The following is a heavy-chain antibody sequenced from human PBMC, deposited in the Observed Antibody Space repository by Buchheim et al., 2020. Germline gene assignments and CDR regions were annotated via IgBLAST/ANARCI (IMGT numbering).Heavy chain of an antibody. CDR2: IYYSGST. Sequence: QVQLQESGPGLMKPSETLSLTCTVSGGSITNYYWNWIRQPPGKRLEWIGYIYYSGSTNYNPSFKRRATISVDMSRNQVSLKLNSVTAADTAVYYCARHIPSQYYFDYWGRGTL. J-gene: IGHJ4*02. V-gene: IGHV4-59*08. CDR1: GGSITNYY. D-gene: IGHD2-2*02. CDR3: ARHIPSQYYFDY.